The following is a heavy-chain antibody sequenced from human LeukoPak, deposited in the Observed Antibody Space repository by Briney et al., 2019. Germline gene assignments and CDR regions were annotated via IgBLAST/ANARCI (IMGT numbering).Heavy chain of an antibody. Sequence: PGGSLRLSCATSGFTFSSYWMSWVRQAPEKGLEWVANIKEDGSEKYYVDSVKGRFTISRDNARDSLYLQMNSLRAEDRAVYYCASWGVGDYNYWGQGTLVTVSS. CDR3: ASWGVGDYNY. CDR2: IKEDGSEK. CDR1: GFTFSSYW. V-gene: IGHV3-7*01. D-gene: IGHD4-17*01. J-gene: IGHJ4*02.